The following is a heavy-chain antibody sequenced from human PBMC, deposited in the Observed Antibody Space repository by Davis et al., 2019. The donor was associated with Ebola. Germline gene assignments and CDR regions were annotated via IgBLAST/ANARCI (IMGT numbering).Heavy chain of an antibody. D-gene: IGHD2-2*01. CDR2: INPNSGGT. J-gene: IGHJ4*02. V-gene: IGHV1-2*02. CDR3: AREHCSSTSCSGVFDY. Sequence: ASVKVSCKASGYTFTSYGISWVRQAPGQGLEWMGWINPNSGGTNYAQKFQGRVTMTRDTSISTAYMELSRLRSDDTAVYYCAREHCSSTSCSGVFDYWGQGTLVTVSS. CDR1: GYTFTSYG.